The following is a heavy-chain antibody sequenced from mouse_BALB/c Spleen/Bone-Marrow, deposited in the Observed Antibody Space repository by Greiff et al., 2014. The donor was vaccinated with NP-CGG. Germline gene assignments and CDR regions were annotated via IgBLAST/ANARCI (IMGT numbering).Heavy chain of an antibody. CDR1: GFTFSSYT. V-gene: IGHV5-12-2*01. CDR3: ARQIYFPYFDY. D-gene: IGHD2-1*01. CDR2: ISNGGGST. J-gene: IGHJ2*01. Sequence: EVQVVESGGGLVQPGGSLKLSCAASGFTFSSYTMSWVRQTPEKRLEWVAYISNGGGSTYYPDTVKGRFTISRDNAKNTLYLQMSSLKSEDTAMYYCARQIYFPYFDYGGQGTTLTVSS.